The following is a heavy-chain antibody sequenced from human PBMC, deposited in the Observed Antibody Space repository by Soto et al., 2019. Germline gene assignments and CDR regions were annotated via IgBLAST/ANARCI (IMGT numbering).Heavy chain of an antibody. V-gene: IGHV3-33*01. D-gene: IGHD3-22*01. CDR1: GFIVSSYG. J-gene: IGHJ5*02. CDR3: ARDFRDYYDSSGYSWFDP. Sequence: PGRSLRLSCAASGFIVSSYGMHWVRQAPGKGLERVAVIWYDGSNKYNADSVKGRITISTDNSKNTLYLQINSLRADDTAVYYCARDFRDYYDSSGYSWFDPWGQGTLVTVSS. CDR2: IWYDGSNK.